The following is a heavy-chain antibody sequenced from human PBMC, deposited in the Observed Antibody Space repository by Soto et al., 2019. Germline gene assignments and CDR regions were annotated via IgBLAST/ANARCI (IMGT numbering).Heavy chain of an antibody. CDR1: GGSFSNYA. V-gene: IGHV1-69*04. Sequence: SVKVSCKASGGSFSNYALNWVRLAPGQGLEWMGRIVPFVGITKYAQKFQGRVTITADNSTSTAYMELSSLRSEDTAVYYCAREMGATNDYWGQGTLVTVSS. D-gene: IGHD1-26*01. J-gene: IGHJ4*02. CDR2: IVPFVGIT. CDR3: AREMGATNDY.